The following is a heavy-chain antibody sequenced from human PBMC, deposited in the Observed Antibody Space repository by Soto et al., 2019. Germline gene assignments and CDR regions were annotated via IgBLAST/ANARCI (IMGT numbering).Heavy chain of an antibody. J-gene: IGHJ6*02. V-gene: IGHV4-39*01. CDR1: GGSISSSSYY. Sequence: TSETLSLTCTVSGGSISSSSYYWGWIRQPPGKGLEWIANIYYSGNTYYNPSLKSRVTISVDTSKNQFSLKLSSVTAADTAVYYSARQVATSSTSFYGMDVWGQGTTVTVSS. CDR3: ARQVATSSTSFYGMDV. D-gene: IGHD2-2*01. CDR2: IYYSGNT.